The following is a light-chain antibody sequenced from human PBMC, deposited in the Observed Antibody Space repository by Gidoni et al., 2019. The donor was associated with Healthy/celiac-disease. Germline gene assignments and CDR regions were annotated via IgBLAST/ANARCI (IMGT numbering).Light chain of an antibody. CDR1: QSVSSY. J-gene: IGKJ2*01. CDR2: DAS. CDR3: QQRSNWPY. Sequence: EIVLTPSPATLSLSPGERATLSCRASQSVSSYLAWYQQKPGQAPRLLIYDASNRATGIPARFSGSGSGTDFTLTISSLEPEDFAVYYCQQRSNWPYVXQGTKLEIK. V-gene: IGKV3-11*01.